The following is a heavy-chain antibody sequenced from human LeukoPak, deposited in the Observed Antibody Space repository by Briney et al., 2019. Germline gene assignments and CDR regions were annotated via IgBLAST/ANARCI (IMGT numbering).Heavy chain of an antibody. CDR2: IYISGST. Sequence: SETLSLTCSVSGGSFSIYYWNWIRQSAGKGLEWIGRIYISGSTNYNPSLESRVTMSLDTSQNQFSLNLDSVTAADTAVYYCARLVSCGGDCVYFDSWGQGTLVTVSS. D-gene: IGHD2-21*02. CDR3: ARLVSCGGDCVYFDS. V-gene: IGHV4-4*07. J-gene: IGHJ4*02. CDR1: GGSFSIYY.